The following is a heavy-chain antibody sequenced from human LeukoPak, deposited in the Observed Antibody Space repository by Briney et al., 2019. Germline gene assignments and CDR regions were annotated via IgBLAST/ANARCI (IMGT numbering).Heavy chain of an antibody. CDR2: IFWNDDK. J-gene: IGHJ5*02. Sequence: SGPTLVKPTQALTLTCTFSGFLLSTTDVGVGWIRQPPGKALEWLALIFWNDDKRYSPSLKSRLTITKDTSKNQVVLTLTNMDPVDIARYYCAHRLAAAHRGYNWFDPWGQGTLVTVSS. V-gene: IGHV2-5*01. CDR1: GFLLSTTDVG. CDR3: AHRLAAAHRGYNWFDP. D-gene: IGHD6-13*01.